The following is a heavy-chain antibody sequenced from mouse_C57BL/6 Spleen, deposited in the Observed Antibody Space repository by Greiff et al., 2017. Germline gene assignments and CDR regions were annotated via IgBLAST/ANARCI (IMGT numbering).Heavy chain of an antibody. CDR1: GYAFSSSW. CDR3: AREGLLLLRD. J-gene: IGHJ2*01. V-gene: IGHV1-82*01. Sequence: VMLVESGPELVKPGASVKISCKASGYAFSSSWMNWVKQRPGKGLEWIGRIYPGDGDTNYNGKFKGKATLTADKSSSTAYMQLSSLTSEDSAVYFCAREGLLLLRDWGQGTTLTVSS. CDR2: IYPGDGDT. D-gene: IGHD1-1*01.